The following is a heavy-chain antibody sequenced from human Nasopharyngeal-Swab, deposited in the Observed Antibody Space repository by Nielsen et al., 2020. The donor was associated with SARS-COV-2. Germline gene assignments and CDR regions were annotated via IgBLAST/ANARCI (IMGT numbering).Heavy chain of an antibody. Sequence: VRQAPGKGLEWVSYISSSSSTKYYAGSVKGRSTISRDNAKNSLYLQMNSLRDEDTAVYYCARDAIVVVPAAIQYWGQGTLVTVSS. V-gene: IGHV3-48*02. CDR3: ARDAIVVVPAAIQY. CDR2: ISSSSSTK. J-gene: IGHJ4*02. D-gene: IGHD2-2*02.